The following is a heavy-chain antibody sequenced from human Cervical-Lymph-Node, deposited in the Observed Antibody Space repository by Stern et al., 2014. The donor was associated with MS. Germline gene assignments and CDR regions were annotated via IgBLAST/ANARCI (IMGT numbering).Heavy chain of an antibody. CDR1: GFTFGIYW. CDR2: IHKEGNQK. D-gene: IGHD3-22*01. Sequence: EVQLVESGGGLVQPGGSLRLSCTTSGFTFGIYWMGWVRQPPGKGLEWVANIHKEGNQKKYVESVKGRFTISRDNAKNSMFLQVNRLRVEDTAMYYCVRVPGHQDAWFFDIWGRGTLVSVSS. V-gene: IGHV3-7*03. J-gene: IGHJ2*01. CDR3: VRVPGHQDAWFFDI.